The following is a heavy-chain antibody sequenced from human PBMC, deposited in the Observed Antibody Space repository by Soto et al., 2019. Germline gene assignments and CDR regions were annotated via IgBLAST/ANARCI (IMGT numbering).Heavy chain of an antibody. CDR2: IFYSGST. D-gene: IGHD2-8*02. Sequence: PSETLSLTCTVSGGSISNYYWSWIRQPLGRGLEWIGHIFYSGSTNYNPALKSRVTISVDTSKNQFSLKLTSVTAADTAVYYCARDKITGLFDYWGQGTLVTVSS. CDR3: ARDKITGLFDY. CDR1: GGSISNYY. V-gene: IGHV4-59*12. J-gene: IGHJ4*02.